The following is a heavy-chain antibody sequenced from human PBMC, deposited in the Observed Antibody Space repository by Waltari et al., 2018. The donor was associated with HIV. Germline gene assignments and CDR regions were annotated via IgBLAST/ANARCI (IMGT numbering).Heavy chain of an antibody. CDR2: MNPNRGNT. CDR1: GYTFTNYD. CDR3: ARGRYCSSTSCPYWFDP. Sequence: QVQLVQSGIEVKKPGASVKVSCKASGYTFTNYDLNWVRQATGQGLEWMGWMNPNRGNTGYTQNFQGRVTMTRNTSISTAYMELNSLTSEDTAVYYCARGRYCSSTSCPYWFDPWGQGTLVTVSS. D-gene: IGHD2-2*01. J-gene: IGHJ5*02. V-gene: IGHV1-8*01.